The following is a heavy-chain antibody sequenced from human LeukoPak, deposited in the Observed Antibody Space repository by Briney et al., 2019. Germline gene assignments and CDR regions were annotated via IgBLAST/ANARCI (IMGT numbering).Heavy chain of an antibody. Sequence: ASVKVSCKASGYTFTSYDINWVRQATGQGLEWMGWMNPNSGNTGYAQKFQGRVTMTRDTSTSTVYMELSSLRSEDTAVYYCARALTQYSSTTGYWGQGTLVTVSS. D-gene: IGHD6-13*01. CDR1: GYTFTSYD. J-gene: IGHJ4*02. CDR2: MNPNSGNT. CDR3: ARALTQYSSTTGY. V-gene: IGHV1-8*02.